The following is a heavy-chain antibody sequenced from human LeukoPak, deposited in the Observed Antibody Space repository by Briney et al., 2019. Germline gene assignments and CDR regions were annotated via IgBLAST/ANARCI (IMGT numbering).Heavy chain of an antibody. Sequence: ETLSLTCAVYGGSFSGYYWSWVRQAPGKGLEWVANIKQDGSEKYYVDSVKGRFTISRDNAKNSLYLQMNSLRAEDTAVYYCARVEDSSGYYRPFDYWGQGTLVTVSS. J-gene: IGHJ4*02. CDR1: GGSFSGYY. D-gene: IGHD3-22*01. V-gene: IGHV3-7*01. CDR3: ARVEDSSGYYRPFDY. CDR2: IKQDGSEK.